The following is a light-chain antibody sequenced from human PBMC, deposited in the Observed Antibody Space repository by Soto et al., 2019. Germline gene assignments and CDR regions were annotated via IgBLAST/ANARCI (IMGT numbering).Light chain of an antibody. V-gene: IGKV3-11*01. CDR2: DAS. CDR1: QSIGTY. Sequence: EIVLTQSPATLSLSPGGGATLSCRASQSIGTYLAWYQQKPGQAPRLVIFDASNRATGVPARFSGSGSGTEFTLTISSLHSEDFAVYYCQHYNNWPPITFGQGTRLEIK. J-gene: IGKJ5*01. CDR3: QHYNNWPPIT.